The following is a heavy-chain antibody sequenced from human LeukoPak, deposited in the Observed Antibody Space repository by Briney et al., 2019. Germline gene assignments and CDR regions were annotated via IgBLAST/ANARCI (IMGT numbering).Heavy chain of an antibody. Sequence: SETLSLTCTVSGGSISSGTYYWSWIRQPAGKGLEWIGRIYTSGSTNYNPSLKSRVTMSVDTSKNQFSLKLSSVTAADTAVYYCARGHGSGPGAWFDPWGQGTLVTVSS. CDR1: GGSISSGTYY. D-gene: IGHD3-10*01. V-gene: IGHV4-61*02. J-gene: IGHJ5*02. CDR2: IYTSGST. CDR3: ARGHGSGPGAWFDP.